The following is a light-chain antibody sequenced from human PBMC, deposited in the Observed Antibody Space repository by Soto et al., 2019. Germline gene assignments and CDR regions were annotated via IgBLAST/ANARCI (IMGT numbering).Light chain of an antibody. CDR2: AAS. CDR1: QGVSTN. Sequence: EMVMTQSPATLSVSPGERATLSCRASQGVSTNLAWYQQKPGQAPRLLIYAASTRATGIPTRFSGSGSGTEFTLTISSLQSEDLAVYYCQQYDNWLGTFGQGTKVDIK. CDR3: QQYDNWLGT. V-gene: IGKV3-15*01. J-gene: IGKJ1*01.